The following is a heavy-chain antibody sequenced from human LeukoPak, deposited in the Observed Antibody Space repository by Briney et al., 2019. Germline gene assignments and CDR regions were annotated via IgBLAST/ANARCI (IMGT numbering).Heavy chain of an antibody. CDR1: GFTFSSYS. D-gene: IGHD3-22*01. J-gene: IGHJ6*03. V-gene: IGHV3-23*01. Sequence: GGSLRLSCAASGFTFSSYSMNWVRQAPGKGLEWVSANSGSGGSTYYADSVKGRFTISRDNPKNTLYLQMNSLRAEDTAVYYYAASLVVPYYYYYMDVWGKGTTVTVSS. CDR2: NSGSGGST. CDR3: AASLVVPYYYYYMDV.